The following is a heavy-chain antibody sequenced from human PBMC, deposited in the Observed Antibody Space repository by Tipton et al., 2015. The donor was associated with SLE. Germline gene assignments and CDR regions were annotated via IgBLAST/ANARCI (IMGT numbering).Heavy chain of an antibody. Sequence: TLSLTCTVSGGSISSSSYYWGWIRQPPGAGLVWIGSIYYSGSTYYNPSLKRRVTISVDTSKNQFSLKLSSVTAADTAVYYCARSYGSGSGAFAIWGQGTKVTVSS. CDR3: ARSYGSGSGAFAI. D-gene: IGHD3-10*01. J-gene: IGHJ3*02. V-gene: IGHV4-39*01. CDR2: IYYSGST. CDR1: GGSISSSSYY.